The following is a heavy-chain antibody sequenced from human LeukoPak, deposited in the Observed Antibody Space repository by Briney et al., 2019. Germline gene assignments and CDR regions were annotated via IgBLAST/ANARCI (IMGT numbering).Heavy chain of an antibody. Sequence: SVKVSCKASGGTFSSYAISWVRQAPGQGLEWMGGITPIFGTANYAQKFQGRVTITTDESTSTAYMELSSLRSEDTAVYYCARTYYDFWSGYTFDYWGQGTLVTVSS. J-gene: IGHJ4*02. CDR1: GGTFSSYA. CDR3: ARTYYDFWSGYTFDY. D-gene: IGHD3-3*01. CDR2: ITPIFGTA. V-gene: IGHV1-69*05.